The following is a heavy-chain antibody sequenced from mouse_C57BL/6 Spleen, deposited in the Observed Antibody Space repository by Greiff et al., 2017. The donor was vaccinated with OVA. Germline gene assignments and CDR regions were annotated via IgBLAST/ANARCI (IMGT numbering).Heavy chain of an antibody. CDR2: ISYDGSN. CDR1: GYSITSGYY. Sequence: VQLQQSGPGLVKPSQSLSLTCSVTGYSITSGYYWNWIRQFPGNKLEWMGYISYDGSNNYNPSLKNRISITRDTSKNQFFLKLNSVTTEDTATYYCAREGYYDYYYYAMDYWGQGTSVTVSS. CDR3: AREGYYDYYYYAMDY. V-gene: IGHV3-6*01. J-gene: IGHJ4*01. D-gene: IGHD2-4*01.